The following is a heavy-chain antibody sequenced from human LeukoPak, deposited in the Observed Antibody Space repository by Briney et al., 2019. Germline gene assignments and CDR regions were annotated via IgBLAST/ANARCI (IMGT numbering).Heavy chain of an antibody. CDR2: ISAYNGNT. Sequence: ASVKVSCKASGYTFTSYGIGWVRQAPGQGLEWMGWISAYNGNTNYAQKLQGRVTMTTDTSTSTAYMELRSLRSDDTAVYYCARDYGGNREVYYFDYWGQGTLVTVSS. CDR1: GYTFTSYG. CDR3: ARDYGGNREVYYFDY. J-gene: IGHJ4*02. D-gene: IGHD4-23*01. V-gene: IGHV1-18*01.